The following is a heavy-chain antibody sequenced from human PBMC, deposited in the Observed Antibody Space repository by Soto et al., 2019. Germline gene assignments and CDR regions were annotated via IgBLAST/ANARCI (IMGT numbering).Heavy chain of an antibody. V-gene: IGHV3-11*06. J-gene: IGHJ5*02. D-gene: IGHD6-13*01. CDR2: ISSSSSYT. CDR3: ASFYSSSWYGRFDP. CDR1: GFTFSDYY. Sequence: GGSLRLSCAASGFTFSDYYMSWIRQAPGKGLEWVSYISSSSSYTNYADSVKGRFTISRDNAKNSLYLQMNSLRAEDTAVYYCASFYSSSWYGRFDPWGQGTLVTVSS.